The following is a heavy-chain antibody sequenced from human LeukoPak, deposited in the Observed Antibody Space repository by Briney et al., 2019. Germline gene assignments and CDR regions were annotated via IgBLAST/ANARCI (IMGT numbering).Heavy chain of an antibody. Sequence: GGSLRLSCAASVFTFSNYDIHWVRQATGKGLEWVSAIGTAGDTYYPGSVKGRFTISREYAKNSLYLQMNSLRAGDTAVYYCARGPATVTASYYYYGMDVWGQGTTVTVSS. CDR2: IGTAGDT. D-gene: IGHD4-17*01. V-gene: IGHV3-13*01. CDR1: VFTFSNYD. J-gene: IGHJ6*02. CDR3: ARGPATVTASYYYYGMDV.